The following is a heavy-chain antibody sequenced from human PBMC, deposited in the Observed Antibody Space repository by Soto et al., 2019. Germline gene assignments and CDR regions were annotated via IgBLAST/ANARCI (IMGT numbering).Heavy chain of an antibody. CDR3: ARVSSRQQFALDY. CDR1: GGSISSGGYY. CDR2: IYYSGST. V-gene: IGHV4-31*03. J-gene: IGHJ4*02. Sequence: PSETLSLTCTVSGGSISSGGYYWSWIRQHPGKGLEWIGYIYYSGSTYYNPSLKSRVTISVDTSKNQFSLKLSSVTAADTAVYYCARVSSRQQFALDYWGQGTLVTVSS. D-gene: IGHD6-13*01.